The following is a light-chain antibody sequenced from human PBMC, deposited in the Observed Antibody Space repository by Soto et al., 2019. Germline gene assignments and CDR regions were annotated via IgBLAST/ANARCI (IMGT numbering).Light chain of an antibody. CDR1: QSVSSN. J-gene: IGKJ2*01. CDR3: QQYNNRNT. V-gene: IGKV3-15*01. Sequence: EIVMTQSPATLSVSPGERDTLSCRASQSVSSNLAWYQQKPGQAPRLLIYGASTRATGIPARFIGSGSGTQFTLTTSGQQSEDFAGYYCQQYNNRNTFGQGTKLEIK. CDR2: GAS.